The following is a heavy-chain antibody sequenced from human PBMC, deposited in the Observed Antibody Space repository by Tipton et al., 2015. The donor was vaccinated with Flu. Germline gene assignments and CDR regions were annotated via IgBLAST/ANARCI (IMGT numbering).Heavy chain of an antibody. D-gene: IGHD3-3*01. CDR2: INHSGST. CDR1: GGSFSGYY. Sequence: TLSLTCAVYGGSFSGYYWSWIRQPPGKGLEWIGEINHSGSTNYNPSLKSRVTISVDTSKNQFSLKLSSVTAADTAVYYCARRGYDFWSGRYKHYFDYWGQGTLVTVSS. V-gene: IGHV4-34*01. CDR3: ARRGYDFWSGRYKHYFDY. J-gene: IGHJ4*02.